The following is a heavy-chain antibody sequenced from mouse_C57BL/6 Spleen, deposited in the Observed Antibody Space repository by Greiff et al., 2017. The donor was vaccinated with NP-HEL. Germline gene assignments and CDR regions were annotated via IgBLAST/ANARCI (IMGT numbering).Heavy chain of an antibody. J-gene: IGHJ3*01. D-gene: IGHD1-1*01. CDR3: TREGYGSSFAY. CDR2: ISSGGGYI. Sequence: EVHLVESGAGLVKPGGSLKLSCAASGFTFSSYAMSWVRQTPEKRLEWVAYISSGGGYIYYADTVKGRFTISRDNARNTLYLQMSSLTSEDTTMYYCTREGYGSSFAYWGQGTLVTVSA. V-gene: IGHV5-9-1*02. CDR1: GFTFSSYA.